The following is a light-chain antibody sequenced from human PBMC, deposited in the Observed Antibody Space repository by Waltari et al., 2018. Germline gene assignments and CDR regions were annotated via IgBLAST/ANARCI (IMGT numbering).Light chain of an antibody. V-gene: IGLV2-23*02. CDR3: CSYAGRNIWV. Sequence: QSALTQPASVSGSPGQSITISCTGTSSDVGFYNLVSWYQQHPGKAPELVVYEVISRPSGVSNRFAGSKSGKPASLTISGLQAEDEADYYCCSYAGRNIWVFGGGTKLTVL. CDR1: SSDVGFYNL. J-gene: IGLJ3*02. CDR2: EVI.